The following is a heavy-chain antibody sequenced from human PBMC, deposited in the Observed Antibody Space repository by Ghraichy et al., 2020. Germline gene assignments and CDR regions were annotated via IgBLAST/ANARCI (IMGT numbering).Heavy chain of an antibody. CDR1: GFTFSSYG. CDR2: ISYDGSNK. V-gene: IGHV3-30*18. D-gene: IGHD6-6*01. CDR3: AKDSRRQLGVFDY. J-gene: IGHJ4*02. Sequence: GGSLRLSCAASGFTFSSYGMHWVRQAPGKGLGWVAVISYDGSNKYYADSVKGRFTISRDNSKNTLYLQMNSRIAEDTAVYYCAKDSRRQLGVFDYWGQGTLVTVSS.